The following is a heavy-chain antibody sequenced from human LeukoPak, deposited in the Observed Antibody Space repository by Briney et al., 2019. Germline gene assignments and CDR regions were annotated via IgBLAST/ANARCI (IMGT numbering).Heavy chain of an antibody. J-gene: IGHJ1*01. CDR3: AKDPSSGRYEYFHH. Sequence: GGSLRLSCAASGFTLSSYGMHWVRQAPGKGLEWVAYIRYDGSNKYYADSVKGRYTISRDNSKNTLYLQMNNLRAEDTAVFYCAKDPSSGRYEYFHHWGQGTLVSVSS. CDR1: GFTLSSYG. V-gene: IGHV3-30*02. CDR2: IRYDGSNK. D-gene: IGHD6-19*01.